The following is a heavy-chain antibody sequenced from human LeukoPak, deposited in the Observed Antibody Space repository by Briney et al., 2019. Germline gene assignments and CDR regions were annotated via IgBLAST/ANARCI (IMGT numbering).Heavy chain of an antibody. Sequence: PSETLPLTCTVSGGSISSSSYYWGWIRQPPGKGLEWIGSIYYSGSTYYNPSLKSRVTISVDTSKNQFSLKLSSVTAADTAVYYCARSSPSYYDFWSGHLTRVGPFDYWGQGTLVTVSS. CDR3: ARSSPSYYDFWSGHLTRVGPFDY. J-gene: IGHJ4*02. V-gene: IGHV4-39*01. D-gene: IGHD3-3*01. CDR1: GGSISSSSYY. CDR2: IYYSGST.